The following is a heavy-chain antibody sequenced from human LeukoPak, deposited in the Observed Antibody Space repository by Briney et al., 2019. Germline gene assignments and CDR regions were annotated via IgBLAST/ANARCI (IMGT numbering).Heavy chain of an antibody. CDR1: GYTFTSYG. Sequence: ASVTVSCKASGYTFTSYGISWVRQAPGQGLEWMGWISAYNGNTNYAQKLQGRVTMTTDTSTSTAYMELRSLRSDDTAVYYCAREQKDYYYYYYMDVWGKGTTVTVSS. CDR2: ISAYNGNT. J-gene: IGHJ6*03. V-gene: IGHV1-18*01. CDR3: AREQKDYYYYYYMDV.